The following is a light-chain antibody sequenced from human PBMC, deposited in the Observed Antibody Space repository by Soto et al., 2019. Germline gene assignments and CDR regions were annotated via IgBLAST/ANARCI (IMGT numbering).Light chain of an antibody. Sequence: EIVLTQSPGPLPLSPGERATLSCSASQTISSTFLASHRQSPGQAPRLLIYGASSRATGILDRFSGSGSGRDFTLTISRLEPEGFAVYYCQQFGLSPTFGGGTKVESK. CDR1: QTISSTF. J-gene: IGKJ4*01. V-gene: IGKV3-20*01. CDR3: QQFGLSPT. CDR2: GAS.